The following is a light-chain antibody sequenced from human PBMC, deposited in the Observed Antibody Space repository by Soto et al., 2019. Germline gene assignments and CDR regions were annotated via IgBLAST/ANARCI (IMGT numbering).Light chain of an antibody. J-gene: IGKJ4*01. V-gene: IGKV2-28*01. CDR1: QSLLHSNGYNY. CDR2: LGS. CDR3: MQALQTPLT. Sequence: DIVMTQSPLSLPVTPGEPASISCRSSQSLLHSNGYNYLDWYLQKPGQSPQLLIYLGSNRASEVHGMFSGIGSVTDFTLKISRVEAEDVGVYYCMQALQTPLTFGGGTKVEIK.